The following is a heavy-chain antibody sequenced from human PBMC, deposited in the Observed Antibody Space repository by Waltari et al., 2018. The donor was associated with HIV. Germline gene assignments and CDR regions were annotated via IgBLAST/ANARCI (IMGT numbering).Heavy chain of an antibody. D-gene: IGHD1-1*01. CDR3: ARTYDFDSFDN. Sequence: QVQLQESGPGLLKPSETLSLTCTVSGGSISSYYWTWIRQSPGKGLEWIGYIYYTGSTNYNPSLKSRVSMSVDTSKNQFSLNLTSVTAADTAVYYCARTYDFDSFDNWGQGAMVTVSS. J-gene: IGHJ3*02. V-gene: IGHV4-59*01. CDR1: GGSISSYY. CDR2: IYYTGST.